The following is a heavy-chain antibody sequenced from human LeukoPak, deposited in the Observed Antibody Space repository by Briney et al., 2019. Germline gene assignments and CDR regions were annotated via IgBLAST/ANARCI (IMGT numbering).Heavy chain of an antibody. Sequence: GGSLRLSCAASGFTFSNYWMTWFRQTPGKGLEWVGNIKQDGSEKYYVDSVKGRFTISRDNAKNSLYLQMNSLRVEDTAIYYCARDYVWGSSESDYWGQGTLVTVSS. V-gene: IGHV3-7*01. J-gene: IGHJ4*02. CDR1: GFTFSNYW. CDR2: IKQDGSEK. D-gene: IGHD7-27*01. CDR3: ARDYVWGSSESDY.